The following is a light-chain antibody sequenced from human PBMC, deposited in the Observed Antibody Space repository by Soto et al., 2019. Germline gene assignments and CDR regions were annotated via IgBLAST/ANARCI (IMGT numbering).Light chain of an antibody. CDR3: QSYNDSLSVHYV. CDR1: SSNIGSTYD. J-gene: IGLJ1*01. Sequence: QSVLTQPPSVSGAPGQRVTISCTGSSSNIGSTYDVQWYQQLPGTAPKLLIHGNTDRPSGVPDRFSGSKSGTSASLAITGLQIADEAHYDCQSYNDSLSVHYVYGTGTTVTVL. V-gene: IGLV1-40*01. CDR2: GNT.